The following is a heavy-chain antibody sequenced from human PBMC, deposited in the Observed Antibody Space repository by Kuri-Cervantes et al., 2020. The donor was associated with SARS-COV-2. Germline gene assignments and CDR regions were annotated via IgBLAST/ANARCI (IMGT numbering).Heavy chain of an antibody. D-gene: IGHD2-2*01. CDR3: ARGRSTSCYPH. CDR1: GGSFSGYY. CDR2: INHSGST. V-gene: IGHV4-34*01. Sequence: GSLRLSCAVYGGSFSGYYWSWIRQPPGKGLEWIGEINHSGSTNYNPSLKSRVTISVDTSKNQFSLKLSSVTAADTAVYYCARGRSTSCYPHWGQGTLVTVS. J-gene: IGHJ4*02.